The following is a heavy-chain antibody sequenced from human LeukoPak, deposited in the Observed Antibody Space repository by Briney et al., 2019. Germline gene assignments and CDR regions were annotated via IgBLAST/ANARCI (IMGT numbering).Heavy chain of an antibody. V-gene: IGHV1-18*01. J-gene: IGHJ2*01. CDR2: ISAYNGNT. CDR3: ARAPLADFWSGYRGYWYFDL. Sequence: ASVKVSCKASGYTVTCYGISWVRQAPGQGLEWMGWISAYNGNTNYAQKLQGRVTMTTDTSTSTAYMELRSLRSDDTAVYYCARAPLADFWSGYRGYWYFDLWGRGTLVTVSS. D-gene: IGHD3-3*01. CDR1: GYTVTCYG.